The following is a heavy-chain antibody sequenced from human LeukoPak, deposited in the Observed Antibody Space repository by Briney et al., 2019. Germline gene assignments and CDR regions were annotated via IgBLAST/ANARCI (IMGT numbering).Heavy chain of an antibody. V-gene: IGHV3-23*01. Sequence: GGSLRLSCAASGFTFSSYAMSWVRQAPGKGLEWVSAISGSGGSTYYADSVKGRFTISRDNSKNTLYLQMNSLRAEDTAVYYCARDAGYYGSGSYIDYWGQGTLVTVSS. CDR3: ARDAGYYGSGSYIDY. J-gene: IGHJ4*02. CDR1: GFTFSSYA. D-gene: IGHD3-10*01. CDR2: ISGSGGST.